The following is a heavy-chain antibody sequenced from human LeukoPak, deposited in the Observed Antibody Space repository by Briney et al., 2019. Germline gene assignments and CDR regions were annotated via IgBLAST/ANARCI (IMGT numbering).Heavy chain of an antibody. Sequence: TLSLTCTVSGGSISSGGYYWSWIRQHPGKGLEWIGYIYYSGSTYYNPSLKSRVTISVDTSKNQFSLKLSSVTAADTAVYYCARGGYDENAFDIWGQGTMVTVSS. CDR3: ARGGYDENAFDI. D-gene: IGHD5-12*01. CDR2: IYYSGST. V-gene: IGHV4-31*03. J-gene: IGHJ3*02. CDR1: GGSISSGGYY.